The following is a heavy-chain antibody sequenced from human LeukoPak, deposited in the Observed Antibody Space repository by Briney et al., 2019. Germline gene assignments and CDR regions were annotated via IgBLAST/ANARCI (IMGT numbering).Heavy chain of an antibody. CDR1: GGSISSSDYY. V-gene: IGHV4-39*01. J-gene: IGHJ1*01. CDR2: IYYSVTT. CDR3: ATIGDQYFQH. D-gene: IGHD2-2*01. Sequence: PSETQSLTCTVSGGSISSSDYYWGWIRQPPGKGLEWIGTIYYSVTTYYNPSLKSRVTISVDTSNSQCSLKLSSVTAADTAVYYCATIGDQYFQHWGQGTLVTVSS.